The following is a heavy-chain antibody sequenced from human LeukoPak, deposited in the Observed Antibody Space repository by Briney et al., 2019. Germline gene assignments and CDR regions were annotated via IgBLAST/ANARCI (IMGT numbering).Heavy chain of an antibody. Sequence: GGSLRLSCAASGFTFSSYGMHWVRQAPGKGLEWVAVISYAGSNKYYADSVKGRFTISRDNSKNTLYLQMNSLRAEDTAVYYCASHDSSDAFDIWGQGTMVTVSS. J-gene: IGHJ3*02. CDR3: ASHDSSDAFDI. CDR1: GFTFSSYG. CDR2: ISYAGSNK. D-gene: IGHD3-22*01. V-gene: IGHV3-30*03.